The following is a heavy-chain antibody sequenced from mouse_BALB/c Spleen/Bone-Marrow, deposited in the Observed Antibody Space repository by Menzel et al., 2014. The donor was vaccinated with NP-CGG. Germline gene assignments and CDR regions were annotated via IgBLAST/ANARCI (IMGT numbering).Heavy chain of an antibody. CDR3: ARKYGDY. Sequence: QVQLKQSGAELVRPGSSVKISCKASGYPFSSYWMNWVKQRPGQGLEWIGQIYPGDDETNYNGKFKGKATLTADKSSSTAYMQLISLTSEGSAVYFCARKYGDYWGQGTTLTVSS. J-gene: IGHJ2*01. D-gene: IGHD2-10*02. CDR2: IYPGDDET. V-gene: IGHV1-80*01. CDR1: GYPFSSYW.